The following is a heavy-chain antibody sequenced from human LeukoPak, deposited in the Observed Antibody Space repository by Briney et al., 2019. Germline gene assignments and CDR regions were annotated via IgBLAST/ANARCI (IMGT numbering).Heavy chain of an antibody. CDR2: IIPIFGTA. CDR1: GGTFSSYA. V-gene: IGHV1-69*13. Sequence: ASVKVSCKASGGTFSSYAISWVRQAPGQGLEWIGGIIPIFGTANYAQKFQGRVTITADESTSTAYMELSSLRSEDTAVYYCASVGYCSSTSCYVGNYYYMDVWGKGTTVTVSS. D-gene: IGHD2-2*01. J-gene: IGHJ6*03. CDR3: ASVGYCSSTSCYVGNYYYMDV.